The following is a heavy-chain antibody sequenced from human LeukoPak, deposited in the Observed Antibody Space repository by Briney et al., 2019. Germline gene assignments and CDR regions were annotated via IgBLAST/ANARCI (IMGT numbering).Heavy chain of an antibody. CDR3: ARDVRRRGASNYFDN. CDR2: GDDSGRT. J-gene: IGHJ4*02. CDR1: GGSISSADYY. Sequence: SETLSLACTVSGGSISSADYYWSWIRQPPGKGLEWIGYGDDSGRTYYNPSLKSRLTISLDTSKNHFSLNLSSVTAEDAAVYFCARDVRRRGASNYFDNWGQGTLVTVSS. D-gene: IGHD3-10*01. V-gene: IGHV4-30-4*08.